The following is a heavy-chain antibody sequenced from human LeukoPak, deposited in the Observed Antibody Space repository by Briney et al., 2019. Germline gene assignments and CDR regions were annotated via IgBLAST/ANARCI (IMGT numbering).Heavy chain of an antibody. CDR3: AKAAGYSGYEKLDY. CDR2: ISGSGGST. Sequence: GGSLRLSCAASGFTFSSYAMSWVRQAPGEGLEWASAISGSGGSTYYADSVKGRFTISRDNSKNTLYLQMNSLRAEDTAVYYCAKAAGYSGYEKLDYWGQGTLVTVSS. CDR1: GFTFSSYA. J-gene: IGHJ4*02. V-gene: IGHV3-23*01. D-gene: IGHD5-12*01.